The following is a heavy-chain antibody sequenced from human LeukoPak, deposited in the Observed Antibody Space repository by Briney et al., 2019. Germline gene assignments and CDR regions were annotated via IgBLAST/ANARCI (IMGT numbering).Heavy chain of an antibody. Sequence: SETVSLTCDVSGVSFSTYYWSWIRQSAEKGLEWIGEVNHSGYTNYNPSLKGRVTISVDTSKNQFSLKLSSVTAADTAVYYCARQLYGSDYWGQGTLVTISS. V-gene: IGHV4-34*01. CDR2: VNHSGYT. CDR1: GVSFSTYY. J-gene: IGHJ4*02. D-gene: IGHD4-17*01. CDR3: ARQLYGSDY.